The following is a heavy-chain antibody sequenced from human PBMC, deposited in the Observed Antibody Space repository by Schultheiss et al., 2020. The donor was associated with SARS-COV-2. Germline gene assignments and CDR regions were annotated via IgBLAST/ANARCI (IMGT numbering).Heavy chain of an antibody. CDR2: MNPDSGNT. D-gene: IGHD5-24*01. CDR1: GYTFTSYD. Sequence: ASVKVSCKASGYTFTSYDINWVRQATGQGLEWMGWMNPDSGNTGYAQNFQGRVTLTWNTSISTAYMELRSLRSEDTAVYYCARAYGYNYFAFDYWGQGTLVTVSS. CDR3: ARAYGYNYFAFDY. J-gene: IGHJ4*02. V-gene: IGHV1-8*03.